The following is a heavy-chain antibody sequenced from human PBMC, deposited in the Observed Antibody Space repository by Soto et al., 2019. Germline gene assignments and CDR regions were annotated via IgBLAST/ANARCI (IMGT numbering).Heavy chain of an antibody. D-gene: IGHD3-9*01. V-gene: IGHV1-18*01. CDR1: GYTFTSYG. J-gene: IGHJ6*02. Sequence: ASVKVSCKASGYTFTSYGISWVRQAPGQGLEWMGWISAYNGNTNYAQKLQGRVTMTTDTSTSTAYMELRSLRSDDTAVYYCARDCFDLTGWFFGGGINYYYYYGMDVWGQGTTVTVSS. CDR3: ARDCFDLTGWFFGGGINYYYYYGMDV. CDR2: ISAYNGNT.